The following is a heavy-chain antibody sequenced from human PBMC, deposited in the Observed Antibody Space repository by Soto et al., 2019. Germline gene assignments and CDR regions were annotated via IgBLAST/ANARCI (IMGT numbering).Heavy chain of an antibody. CDR2: MNPNTGGA. J-gene: IGHJ4*02. Sequence: QVNLVQSGAEVKKPGASVKVSCKASGYNFNGYYIHWVRQAPGQGLEWMGWMNPNTGGANDAQKFQGKVIMTTDTSISTAYLELRSLTSDDTAVYYCAKVISTIGSKQWLAQTKHQALDYWGQGTLVNVSS. CDR3: AKVISTIGSKQWLAQTKHQALDY. V-gene: IGHV1-2*02. D-gene: IGHD6-19*01. CDR1: GYNFNGYY.